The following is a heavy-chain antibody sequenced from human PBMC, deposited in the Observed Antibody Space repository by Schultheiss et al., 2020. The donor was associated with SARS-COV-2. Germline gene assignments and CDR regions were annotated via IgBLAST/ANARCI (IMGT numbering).Heavy chain of an antibody. CDR1: GGSISSSSYY. CDR2: IYYSGST. J-gene: IGHJ6*02. CDR3: ARVNAPGGYDFWSGYYTPYYYYGMDV. Sequence: SQTLSLTCTVSGGSISSSSYYWGWIRQPPGKGLEWIGSIYYSGSTNYNPSLKSRVTISVDTSKNQFSLKLSSVTAADTAVYYCARVNAPGGYDFWSGYYTPYYYYGMDVWGQGTTVTVSS. V-gene: IGHV4-39*07. D-gene: IGHD3-3*01.